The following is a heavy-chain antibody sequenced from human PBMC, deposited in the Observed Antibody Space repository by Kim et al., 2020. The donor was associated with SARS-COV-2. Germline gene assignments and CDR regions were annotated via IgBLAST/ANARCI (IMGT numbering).Heavy chain of an antibody. CDR1: GGSFSGDD. J-gene: IGHJ4*02. CDR3: ARAQYSSCWYVDKYYFDY. Sequence: SETLSLTCAVYGGSFSGDDWGWIRQPQGKGLDWIGEINNSGSTNYNPSLKSRVTISVDTSKNQFPLKLSSVTAADTAVYYCARAQYSSCWYVDKYYFDYWGQGTLVTVSS. V-gene: IGHV4-34*01. CDR2: INNSGST. D-gene: IGHD6-13*01.